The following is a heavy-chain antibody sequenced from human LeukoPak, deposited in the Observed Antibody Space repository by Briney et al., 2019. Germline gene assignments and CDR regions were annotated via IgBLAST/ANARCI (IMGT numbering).Heavy chain of an antibody. CDR1: GGSSSGYY. Sequence: SSETLSLTRAGYGGSSSGYYWRWIRQPPGKGLEWIGEINHSGSTNYNPSLKSRVTISVDTSKNQFSLKLSSVTAADTAVYYCARINRKWEPPVRANYYYYMDVWGKGTTVTVSS. D-gene: IGHD1-26*01. V-gene: IGHV4-34*01. CDR3: ARINRKWEPPVRANYYYYMDV. J-gene: IGHJ6*03. CDR2: INHSGST.